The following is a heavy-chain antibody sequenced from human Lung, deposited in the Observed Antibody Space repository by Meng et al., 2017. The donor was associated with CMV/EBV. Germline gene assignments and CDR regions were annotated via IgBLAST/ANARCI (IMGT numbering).Heavy chain of an antibody. V-gene: IGHV3-30*01. CDR2: ISFDGTNK. CDR3: ARGSKIYFGSEWYGPFGRHFYGLGV. J-gene: IGHJ6*02. CDR1: GFSFSTYA. Sequence: SXKISXVASGFSFSTYAVHWVRQAPDKGLEWVAVISFDGTNKYYGDSVKGRFTVSRDNSQNTLYLQMNSLRTEDTAMYYCARGSKIYFGSEWYGPFGRHFYGLGVWGQEXTVTVSS. D-gene: IGHD3-3*01.